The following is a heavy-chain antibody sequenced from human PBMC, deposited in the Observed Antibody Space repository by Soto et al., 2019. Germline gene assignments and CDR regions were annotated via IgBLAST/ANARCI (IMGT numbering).Heavy chain of an antibody. D-gene: IGHD5-12*01. CDR2: IYYSGST. J-gene: IGHJ4*02. CDR1: GGSISSYY. Sequence: ETLSLTCTVSGGSISSYYWSWIRQPPGKGLEWIGYIYYSGSTNYNPSLKSRVTISVDTSKNQFSLKLSSVTAADTAVYYCARGSVATIENDYWGQGTLVTVSS. V-gene: IGHV4-59*01. CDR3: ARGSVATIENDY.